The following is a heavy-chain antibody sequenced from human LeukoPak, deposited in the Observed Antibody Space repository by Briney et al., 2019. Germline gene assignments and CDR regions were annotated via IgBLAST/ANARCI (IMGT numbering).Heavy chain of an antibody. CDR1: GGSMSGYY. J-gene: IGHJ4*02. D-gene: IGHD3-10*01. CDR3: ARVRWFGELLGYYFDY. CDR2: IYYNGNT. Sequence: SETLSLTCTVSGGSMSGYYWSWIRQPPGSGLEWIGYIYYNGNTNYNPSLKSRVTISVDTSKNQFSLKLSSVTAADTAVYYCARVRWFGELLGYYFDYWGQGTLVTVSS. V-gene: IGHV4-59*12.